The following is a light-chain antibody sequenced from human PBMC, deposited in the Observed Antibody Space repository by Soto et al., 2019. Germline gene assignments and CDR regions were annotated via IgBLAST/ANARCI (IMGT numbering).Light chain of an antibody. CDR1: QSISKF. CDR3: QQANSFPLT. Sequence: DIHMTQSPSSLSASVEYIVTITCRASQSISKFLNWYQQKPGKAPKLLIYAASNLQSGVPSRFSGSGSGTDFTLTISSLQPEDFATYYCQQANSFPLTFGGGTKVDI. CDR2: AAS. V-gene: IGKV1-39*01. J-gene: IGKJ4*01.